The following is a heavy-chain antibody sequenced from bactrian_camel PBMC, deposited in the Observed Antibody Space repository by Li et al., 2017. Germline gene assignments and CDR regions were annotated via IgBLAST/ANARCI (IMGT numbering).Heavy chain of an antibody. CDR3: AAGLLDSDCRPFNY. D-gene: IGHD1*01. CDR2: IASLGIA. V-gene: IGHV3S53*01. J-gene: IGHJ4*01. CDR1: GLTSSIGC. Sequence: HVQLVESGGGSVQAGGSLRLSCAASGLTSSIGCMAWFRKAPGKEREGVASIASLGIADHADSVKGRFTISKDNAKNTVTLQMNSLKPEDTAMYYCAAGLLDSDCRPFNYWGQGTQVTVS.